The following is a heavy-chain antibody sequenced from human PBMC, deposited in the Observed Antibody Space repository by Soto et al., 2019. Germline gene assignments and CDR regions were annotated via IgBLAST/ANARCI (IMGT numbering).Heavy chain of an antibody. Sequence: QVQLVQSGAEVKKPGSSVKVSCKASGGTFSSYAISWVRQAPGQGLEWMGGIIPIFGTANYAQKFQGRVTITADESTSTAYMELSSLRSEDTAVYYCASGSGGYCSGGSCPRPYYYSGMDVWGQGTTVTVSS. J-gene: IGHJ6*02. CDR2: IIPIFGTA. CDR1: GGTFSSYA. D-gene: IGHD2-15*01. CDR3: ASGSGGYCSGGSCPRPYYYSGMDV. V-gene: IGHV1-69*01.